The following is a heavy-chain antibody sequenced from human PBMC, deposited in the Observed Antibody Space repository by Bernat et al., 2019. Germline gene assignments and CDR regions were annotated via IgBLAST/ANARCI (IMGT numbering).Heavy chain of an antibody. V-gene: IGHV3-30*03. CDR3: ARGGYWGSYADNDY. J-gene: IGHJ4*02. D-gene: IGHD1-26*01. Sequence: QVQLVESGGGVVQPGRSLRLSCAASGFTLSNYGMHWVRQAPGKGLEWVAVISYDGSTKYYVDAVKGRFTISRDNSKNTLYLKMNSLRAEDTAVYYCARGGYWGSYADNDYRGQGTLVAVSS. CDR1: GFTLSNYG. CDR2: ISYDGSTK.